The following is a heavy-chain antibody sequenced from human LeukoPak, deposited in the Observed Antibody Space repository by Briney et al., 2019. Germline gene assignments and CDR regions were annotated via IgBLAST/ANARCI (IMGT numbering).Heavy chain of an antibody. CDR1: GFTFSSYS. V-gene: IGHV3-21*01. CDR3: ARDYDSSGYRSRYNWFDP. D-gene: IGHD3-22*01. CDR2: ISSSSSYV. J-gene: IGHJ5*02. Sequence: GSLRLSCAASGFTFSSYSMNWVRQAPGKGLEWVPSISSSSSYVYYADSVKGRFTISRDNAKNSLYLQMNSLRAEDTAVCYCARDYDSSGYRSRYNWFDPWGQGTLVTVSS.